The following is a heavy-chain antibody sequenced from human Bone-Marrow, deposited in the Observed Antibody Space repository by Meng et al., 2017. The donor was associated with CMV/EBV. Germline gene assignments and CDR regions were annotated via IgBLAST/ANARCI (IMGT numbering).Heavy chain of an antibody. CDR2: ISSSSNYI. Sequence: GESLKISCAASGFTFSRYSMNWVRQAPGKGLEWVSSISSSSNYIYYADSVKGRFTISRDNTKNSLYLQMNSLRAEDTAVYYCARDRFGSTSCYNDYWGQGTRVTGSS. V-gene: IGHV3-21*01. CDR3: ARDRFGSTSCYNDY. D-gene: IGHD2-2*02. CDR1: GFTFSRYS. J-gene: IGHJ4*02.